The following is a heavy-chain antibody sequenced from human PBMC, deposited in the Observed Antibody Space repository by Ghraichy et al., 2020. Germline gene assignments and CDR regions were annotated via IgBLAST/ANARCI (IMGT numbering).Heavy chain of an antibody. CDR1: DASFNDDH. J-gene: IGHJ4*02. CDR2: INQSGKS. CDR3: ARRQKWLPGPFDS. Sequence: SETLSLTCAVHDASFNDDHWMWIRQPPGKGLEWIGEINQSGKSSYKPSLESRVTISIDTAKNQFYLNLTSVTAADTAVYYCARRQKWLPGPFDSWSQGTLVAVSS. D-gene: IGHD2-8*01. V-gene: IGHV4-34*01.